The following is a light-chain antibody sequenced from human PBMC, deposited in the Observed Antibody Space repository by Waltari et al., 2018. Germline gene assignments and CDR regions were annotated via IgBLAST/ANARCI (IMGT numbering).Light chain of an antibody. CDR1: QSVNGK. Sequence: EVVMTQSPATLSVSPGERASLSCRASQSVNGKLVWYQLKPGQPPRVLIYGASTRATGSPARFSGSGSGTEFSLTITSLQSEDAAVYHCQQYENWPLTFGGGTKVEIK. CDR2: GAS. CDR3: QQYENWPLT. J-gene: IGKJ4*01. V-gene: IGKV3-15*01.